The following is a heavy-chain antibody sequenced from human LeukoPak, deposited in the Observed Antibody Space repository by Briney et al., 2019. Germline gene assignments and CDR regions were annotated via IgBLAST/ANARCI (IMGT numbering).Heavy chain of an antibody. D-gene: IGHD4-11*01. CDR3: ARDYSNYYYYYYMDV. Sequence: GRSLRLSCAASGFTFSSYSMNWVRQAPGKGLEWFSSISSSSRYIYYADSVKGRFTISRDNAKNSLYLQMNSLIAEDTAVYYCARDYSNYYYYYYMDVWGKGTTVTVSS. J-gene: IGHJ6*03. CDR2: ISSSSRYI. CDR1: GFTFSSYS. V-gene: IGHV3-21*01.